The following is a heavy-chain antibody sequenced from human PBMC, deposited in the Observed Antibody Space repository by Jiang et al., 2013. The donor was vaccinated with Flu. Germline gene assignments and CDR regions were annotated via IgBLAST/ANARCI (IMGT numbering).Heavy chain of an antibody. J-gene: IGHJ3*01. CDR2: VHPEDSQT. CDR3: ARGAYDFVSGPPDPFDL. V-gene: IGHV5-51*01. Sequence: GAEVKKPGESLAISCRGSGNTFIDSWIAWVRQMPGEGLEWVGIVHPEDSQTRYSPSFQGQVTLSVDKSINTAYLQWSGLKASDTAMYYCARGAYDFVSGPPDPFDLWGRGQWSSSLQ. CDR1: GNTFIDSW. D-gene: IGHD3-3*01.